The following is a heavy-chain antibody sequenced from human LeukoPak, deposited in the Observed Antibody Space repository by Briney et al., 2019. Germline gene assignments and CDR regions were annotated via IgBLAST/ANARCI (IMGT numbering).Heavy chain of an antibody. CDR1: GGSISSGDYY. D-gene: IGHD6-13*01. CDR2: IYYSGST. CDR3: ARTDSSSWYGDAFDI. J-gene: IGHJ3*02. Sequence: SQTLSLTCTVSGGSISSGDYYWRWIRQPPGKGLEWIGYIYYSGSTYYNPSLKSRVTISVDTSKNQFSLKLSSVTAADTAVYYCARTDSSSWYGDAFDIWGQGTMVTVSS. V-gene: IGHV4-30-4*08.